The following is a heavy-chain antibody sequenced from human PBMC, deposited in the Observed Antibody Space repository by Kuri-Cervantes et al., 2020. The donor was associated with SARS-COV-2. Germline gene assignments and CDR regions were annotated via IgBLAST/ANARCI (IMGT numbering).Heavy chain of an antibody. D-gene: IGHD3-3*01. CDR1: GGTFSSYA. J-gene: IGHJ5*02. CDR2: IIPIFGTA. V-gene: IGHV1-69*05. Sequence: SVKVSCKASGGTFSSYAISWVRQAPGQGLEWMGGIIPIFGTANYAQKFQGRVTITTDESTSTAYMKLSSLRSEDTAVYYCASTIFGVDNWFDPWGQGTLVTVSS. CDR3: ASTIFGVDNWFDP.